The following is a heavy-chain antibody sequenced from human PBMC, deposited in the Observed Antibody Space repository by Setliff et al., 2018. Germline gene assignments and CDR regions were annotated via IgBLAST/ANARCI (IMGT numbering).Heavy chain of an antibody. CDR2: IYHSGST. J-gene: IGHJ4*02. D-gene: IGHD3-9*01. CDR3: ARISGNDDILTGYSVGYYFDY. V-gene: IGHV4-38-2*01. CDR1: GYSISSGYY. Sequence: SETLSLTCGVSGYSISSGYYWGWIRQPPGKGLEWIGSIYHSGSTYYNPSLKSRVTISVDTSKNQFSLKLTSVTAADTAVYYCARISGNDDILTGYSVGYYFDYWGQGTLVTVSS.